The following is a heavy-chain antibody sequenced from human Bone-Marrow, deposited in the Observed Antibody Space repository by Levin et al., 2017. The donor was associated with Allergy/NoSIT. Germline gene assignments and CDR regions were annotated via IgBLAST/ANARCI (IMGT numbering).Heavy chain of an antibody. CDR1: GFTFSSYA. CDR3: AKDRRRDCSSTSCYTPVDY. CDR2: ISGSGGST. V-gene: IGHV3-23*01. D-gene: IGHD2-2*02. Sequence: GESLKISCAASGFTFSSYAMSWVRQAPGKGLEWVSAISGSGGSTYYADSVKGRFTISRDNSKNTLYLQMNSLRAEDTAVYYCAKDRRRDCSSTSCYTPVDYWGQGTLVTVSS. J-gene: IGHJ4*02.